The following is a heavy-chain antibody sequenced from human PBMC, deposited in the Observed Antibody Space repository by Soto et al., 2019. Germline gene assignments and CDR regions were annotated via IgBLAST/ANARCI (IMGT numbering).Heavy chain of an antibody. CDR3: ARDRTYCGGDCYSSSYAFDI. J-gene: IGHJ3*02. CDR1: GGTFSSYA. Sequence: RASVKVSCKASGGTFSSYAISWVRQAPGQGLEWMGGITPIFGTANYAQKFQGRVTITADESTSTAYMELSSLRSEDTAVYYCARDRTYCGGDCYSSSYAFDIWGQGTMVTVSS. CDR2: ITPIFGTA. V-gene: IGHV1-69*13. D-gene: IGHD2-21*02.